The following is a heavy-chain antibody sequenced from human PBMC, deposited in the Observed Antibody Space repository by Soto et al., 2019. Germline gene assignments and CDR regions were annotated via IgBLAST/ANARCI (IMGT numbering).Heavy chain of an antibody. D-gene: IGHD3-22*01. V-gene: IGHV3-30*03. CDR1: GITFSSYG. Sequence: GGSLRLSCAASGITFSSYGMHWVRQAPGKGLEWVAVISYDGSNKYYADSVKGRFTISRDNSKNTLYLQMNSLRAEDSAVYYCATDSYYDSSGYYYGIYYGMDVWGQGTTVTVSS. CDR3: ATDSYYDSSGYYYGIYYGMDV. J-gene: IGHJ6*02. CDR2: ISYDGSNK.